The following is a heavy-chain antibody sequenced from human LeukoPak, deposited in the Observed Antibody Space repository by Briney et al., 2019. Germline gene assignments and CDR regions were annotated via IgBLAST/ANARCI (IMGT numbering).Heavy chain of an antibody. CDR3: ARYDSGAFDI. J-gene: IGHJ3*02. CDR1: GGSISSSSYY. CDR2: IYYSGST. D-gene: IGHD3-22*01. Sequence: PSETLSLTCTVSGGSISSSSYYWGWIRQPPGKGLEWIGSIYYSGSTYYNPSLKSRVTISVDTSKNQFSLKLSSVTAADTAVYYCARYDSGAFDIWGQGTMVTVSS. V-gene: IGHV4-39*07.